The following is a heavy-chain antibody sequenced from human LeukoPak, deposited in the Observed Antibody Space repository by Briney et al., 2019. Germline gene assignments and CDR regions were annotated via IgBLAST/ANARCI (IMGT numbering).Heavy chain of an antibody. V-gene: IGHV4-59*01. CDR3: ARENRLWFGADY. Sequence: KPSETLSLTCTVSGGSISSYYWSWIRQPPGKGLEWIGYIYYSGSTNYNPSLKSRVTISVDTSKNQFSLKLSSVTAADTAVYYCARENRLWFGADYWGQGTLVTVSS. CDR2: IYYSGST. CDR1: GGSISSYY. J-gene: IGHJ4*02. D-gene: IGHD3-10*01.